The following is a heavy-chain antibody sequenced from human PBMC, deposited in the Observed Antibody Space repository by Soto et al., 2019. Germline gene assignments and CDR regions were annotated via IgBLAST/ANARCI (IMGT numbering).Heavy chain of an antibody. V-gene: IGHV1-18*01. J-gene: IGHJ5*02. Sequence: ASVKVSCKASGYTFTSYGISWVRQAPGQGLEWMGWISAYNGNTNYAQKLQGRVTVTTDTSTSTAYMELRSLRSDDTAVYYCAREMSSSGWLGWFDPWGQGTLVTVSS. CDR1: GYTFTSYG. CDR3: AREMSSSGWLGWFDP. D-gene: IGHD6-19*01. CDR2: ISAYNGNT.